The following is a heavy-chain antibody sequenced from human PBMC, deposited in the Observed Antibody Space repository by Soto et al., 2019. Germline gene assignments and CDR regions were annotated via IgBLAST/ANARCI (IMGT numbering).Heavy chain of an antibody. D-gene: IGHD2-2*01. CDR1: GYRFTTNW. Sequence: GEALKISCKGSGYRFTTNWIGWVRQMPGKGLEWMGIIYPSDSDSRYSPSFQGQVTISADKSITTAYLQWSSLKASDTAMYYCMRPPARTLVFPCTGIFD. CDR2: IYPSDSDS. CDR3: MRPPARTLVFPCTGIFD. J-gene: IGHJ2*01. V-gene: IGHV5-51*01.